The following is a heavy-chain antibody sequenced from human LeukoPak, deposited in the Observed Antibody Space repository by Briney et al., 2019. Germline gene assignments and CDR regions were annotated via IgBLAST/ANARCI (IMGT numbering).Heavy chain of an antibody. Sequence: SQTLSLTCTVSGGSISSGGYYWSWIRQHPGKGLEWIGYIYYSGSTYYNPSLKSRVTTSVDTSKNQFSLKLSSVTAADTAVYYCASFQVLGTKVGFDYWGQGTLVTVSS. CDR2: IYYSGST. CDR1: GGSISSGGYY. D-gene: IGHD2-8*02. J-gene: IGHJ4*02. V-gene: IGHV4-31*03. CDR3: ASFQVLGTKVGFDY.